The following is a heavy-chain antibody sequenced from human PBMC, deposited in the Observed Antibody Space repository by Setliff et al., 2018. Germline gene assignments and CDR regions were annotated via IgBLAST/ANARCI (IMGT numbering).Heavy chain of an antibody. CDR3: ASAEVVVAP. CDR1: GYIFTSYG. CDR2: ISSYNGKT. J-gene: IGHJ4*02. D-gene: IGHD2-15*01. Sequence: GASVKVSCKASGYIFTSYGISWVRQAPGQGLEWMGWISSYNGKTNYAQKFQGRVTITRDTSASTVYMELSSLRYEDTAVYYCASAEVVVAPWGQGTLVTVSS. V-gene: IGHV1-18*01.